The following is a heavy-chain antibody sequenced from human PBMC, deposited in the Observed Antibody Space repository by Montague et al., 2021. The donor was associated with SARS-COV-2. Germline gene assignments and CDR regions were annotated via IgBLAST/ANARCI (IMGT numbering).Heavy chain of an antibody. Sequence: SETLSLTCTVSGGSVSSGSYYWSWIRQPPGKGLEWIGYIYYSGSTNYHPSLKSRVTISVDTSKNQFSLKLSSVTAADTAVYYCARLPDQLLWFGELFDYWGQGTLVTVSS. CDR2: IYYSGST. CDR1: GGSVSSGSYY. J-gene: IGHJ4*02. V-gene: IGHV4-61*01. D-gene: IGHD3-10*01. CDR3: ARLPDQLLWFGELFDY.